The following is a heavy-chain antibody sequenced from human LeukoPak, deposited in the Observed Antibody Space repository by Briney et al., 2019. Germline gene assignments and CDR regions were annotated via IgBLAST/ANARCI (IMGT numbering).Heavy chain of an antibody. CDR2: ILHSGST. J-gene: IGHJ4*02. Sequence: SETLSLTCAVSGVSITSDTYCWSWIRQPPGKGLEWIGYILHSGSTYYNPSLKSRVTISIDTSKSQFSLKLSSVTAEDTAVYYCARTRDFWSGYFDYWGQGTLVTVSS. CDR1: GVSITSDTYC. CDR3: ARTRDFWSGYFDY. V-gene: IGHV4-30-2*01. D-gene: IGHD3-3*01.